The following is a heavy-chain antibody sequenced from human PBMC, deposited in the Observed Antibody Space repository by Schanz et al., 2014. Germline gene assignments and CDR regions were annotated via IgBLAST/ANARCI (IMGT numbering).Heavy chain of an antibody. CDR1: GGTFSSYT. CDR2: IIPSLGLA. CDR3: ARDQSPYTNSSDVRYFDY. Sequence: QVQLVQSGAEVKKPGSSMKVSCKASGGTFSSYTISWVRQAPGQGLEWMGRIIPSLGLAKYEQKFQDKVTITADTSTATAYMELSGLRSEDTAVYYCARDQSPYTNSSDVRYFDYWGQGSLVTVSA. J-gene: IGHJ4*02. V-gene: IGHV1-69*08. D-gene: IGHD6-6*01.